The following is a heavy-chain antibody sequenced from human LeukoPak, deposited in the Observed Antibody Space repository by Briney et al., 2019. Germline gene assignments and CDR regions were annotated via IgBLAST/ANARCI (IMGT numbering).Heavy chain of an antibody. V-gene: IGHV4-4*07. D-gene: IGHD3-10*01. Sequence: SETLSLTCTVSGGSISPYYWIWIRQPAGKGLGWIGRIYSSGNTDYNPSLKGRVTISVDKSKNQFSLKLSSVTAAVTAGYYCAREGSGSYYNVVFDFWGQGTLVTVSS. CDR2: IYSSGNT. J-gene: IGHJ4*02. CDR3: AREGSGSYYNVVFDF. CDR1: GGSISPYY.